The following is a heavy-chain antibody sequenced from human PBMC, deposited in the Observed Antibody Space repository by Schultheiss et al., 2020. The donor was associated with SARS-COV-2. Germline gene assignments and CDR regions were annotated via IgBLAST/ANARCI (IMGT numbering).Heavy chain of an antibody. CDR1: GCTLSSYA. D-gene: IGHD4-17*01. J-gene: IGHJ6*02. Sequence: GGSLRLSCAAAGCTLSSYAMHWVRQAPGKGLEWVGRIKSKTDGGTTDYAAPVKGRFTISRDDSKNTLYLQMNSLKTEDTAVYYCTSLGYGDYYYYYGMDVWGQGTTVTVSS. CDR3: TSLGYGDYYYYYGMDV. CDR2: IKSKTDGGTT. V-gene: IGHV3-15*01.